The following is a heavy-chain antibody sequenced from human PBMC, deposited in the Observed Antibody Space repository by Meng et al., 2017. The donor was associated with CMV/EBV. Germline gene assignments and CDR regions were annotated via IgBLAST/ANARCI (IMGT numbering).Heavy chain of an antibody. D-gene: IGHD3-9*01. CDR1: GGSISSYY. Sequence: SETLSLTCTVSGGSISSYYWSWIRQPPGKGLEWIGSIYHSGSTYYNPSLKSRVTISVDTSKNQFSLKLSSVTAADTAVYYCAREMGQEVYDWGVFYYYGMDVWGQGTTVTVSS. J-gene: IGHJ6*02. V-gene: IGHV4-59*08. CDR3: AREMGQEVYDWGVFYYYGMDV. CDR2: IYHSGST.